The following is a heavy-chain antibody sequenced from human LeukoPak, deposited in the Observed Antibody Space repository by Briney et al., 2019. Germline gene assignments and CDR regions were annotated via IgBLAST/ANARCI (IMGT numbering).Heavy chain of an antibody. CDR2: IYYSGST. CDR1: GGSISSYY. CDR3: ARERGRAVAV. J-gene: IGHJ4*02. V-gene: IGHV4-59*01. Sequence: SETLSLTCTVSGGSISSYYWSWIRQPPGEGLEWIGYIYYSGSTNYNPSLKSRVTISVDTSKNQFSLKLSSVTAADTAVYYCARERGRAVAVWGQGTLVTVSS. D-gene: IGHD6-19*01.